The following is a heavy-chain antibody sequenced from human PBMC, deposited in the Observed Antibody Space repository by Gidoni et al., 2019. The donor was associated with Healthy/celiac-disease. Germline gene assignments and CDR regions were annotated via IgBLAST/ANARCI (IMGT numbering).Heavy chain of an antibody. CDR1: GFPFSSYA. J-gene: IGHJ4*02. Sequence: EVQLLESGGGLVQPGGSLRLSCAASGFPFSSYAMSWVRQAPGTGLEWVSAISGSGGSTYYADSVKGRFTISRDNSKNTLYLQMNSLRAEDTAVYYCANQGITMVRGVTDYWGQGTLVTVSS. D-gene: IGHD3-10*01. CDR2: ISGSGGST. V-gene: IGHV3-23*01. CDR3: ANQGITMVRGVTDY.